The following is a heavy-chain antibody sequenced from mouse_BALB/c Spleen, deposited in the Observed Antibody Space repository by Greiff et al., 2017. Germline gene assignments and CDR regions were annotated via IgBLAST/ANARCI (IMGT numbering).Heavy chain of an antibody. CDR3: ARTGYGNYVYYAMDY. CDR2: IDPANGNT. CDR1: GFNIKDTY. Sequence: VQLQQSGAELVKPGASVKLSCTASGFNIKDTYMHWVKQRPEQGLEWIGRIDPANGNTKYAPKFQGQATITADTSSNTDYLQLRSLTSEDTVVYYCARTGYGNYVYYAMDYWGQGTSVTVSS. J-gene: IGHJ4*01. D-gene: IGHD2-10*02. V-gene: IGHV14-3*02.